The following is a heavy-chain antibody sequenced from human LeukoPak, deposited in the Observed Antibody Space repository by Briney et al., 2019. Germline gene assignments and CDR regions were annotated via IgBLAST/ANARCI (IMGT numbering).Heavy chain of an antibody. Sequence: SETLSLTCAVSGYSISSGYFWGWIRQSPGKGLEWIGSIYHSGSTYYNPSLKSRVTISVDTSKYQFSLKLSSVTAADTAVYYCTGKYYYDSSGYYYVDYWGQGTLVTVSS. J-gene: IGHJ4*02. CDR1: GYSISSGYF. D-gene: IGHD3-22*01. CDR3: TGKYYYDSSGYYYVDY. CDR2: IYHSGST. V-gene: IGHV4-38-2*01.